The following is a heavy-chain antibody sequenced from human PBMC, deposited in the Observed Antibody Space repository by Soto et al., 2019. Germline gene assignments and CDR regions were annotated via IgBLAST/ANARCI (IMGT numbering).Heavy chain of an antibody. J-gene: IGHJ4*02. CDR3: ARGDTGY. CDR1: GGSSGSYD. D-gene: IGHD2-21*02. CDR2: IYYSGST. Sequence: SETLSVTCTVSGGSSGSYDWSWIRQPPGKGLEWIGYIYYSGSTNYNPSLKSRVTISVDTSKNQFSLKLSSVTAADTAVYYCARGDTGYWGQGTLLTVSS. V-gene: IGHV4-59*01.